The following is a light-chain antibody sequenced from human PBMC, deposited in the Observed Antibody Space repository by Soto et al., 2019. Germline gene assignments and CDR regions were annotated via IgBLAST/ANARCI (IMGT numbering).Light chain of an antibody. J-gene: IGKJ1*01. Sequence: DIVMTQSPDSLAVSLGERATINCKSSQSVLYSSNNKNYLAWYQQKPGQPPKLLIYWASTRESGVPDRFSGSGSVTDFTLTISSLQAEDVAVYYCQQYDSPWTFGQGTKVEIK. CDR3: QQYDSPWT. V-gene: IGKV4-1*01. CDR1: QSVLYSSNNKNY. CDR2: WAS.